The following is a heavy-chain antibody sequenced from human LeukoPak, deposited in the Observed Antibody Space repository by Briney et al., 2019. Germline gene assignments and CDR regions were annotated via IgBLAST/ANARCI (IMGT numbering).Heavy chain of an antibody. V-gene: IGHV1-8*03. J-gene: IGHJ4*02. D-gene: IGHD2-21*02. CDR1: GYTFTSYG. CDR2: MNPNSGNT. CDR3: ARGLAYCGGDCYYDY. Sequence: ASVKVSCKASGYTFTSYGINWVRQATGQGLEWMGWMNPNSGNTGYAQKFQGRVTITRNTSISTAYMELSSLRSEDTAVYYCARGLAYCGGDCYYDYWGQGTLVTVSS.